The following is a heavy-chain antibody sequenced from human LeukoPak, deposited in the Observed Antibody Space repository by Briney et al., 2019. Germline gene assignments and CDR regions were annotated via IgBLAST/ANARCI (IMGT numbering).Heavy chain of an antibody. CDR3: AAVHCGGDCYSAFDY. CDR2: IIPIFGTA. V-gene: IGHV1-69*13. Sequence: GASVKVSCKASGGTFSSYAISWVRQAPGQGLEWMGGIIPIFGTANYAQKFQGRVTITADESTSTAYMELSSLRSEDTAVYYCAAVHCGGDCYSAFDYWGQGTLVTVSS. D-gene: IGHD2-21*02. CDR1: GGTFSSYA. J-gene: IGHJ4*02.